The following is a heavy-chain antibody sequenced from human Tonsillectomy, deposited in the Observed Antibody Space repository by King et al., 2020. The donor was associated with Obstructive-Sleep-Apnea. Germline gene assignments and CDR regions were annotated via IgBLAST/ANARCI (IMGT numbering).Heavy chain of an antibody. CDR3: ARELYGDYGVDY. CDR2: IKSEGSST. D-gene: IGHD4-17*01. J-gene: IGHJ4*02. Sequence: VQLVESGGGLVQPGGSLRLSCASSGFTVSRYWMHWVRQAPGKGLVWVSGIKSEGSSTSYADCVKGLFTISRDNAKNTLYLQMNSLRAEDTAVYYCARELYGDYGVDYWGQGTLVTVSS. V-gene: IGHV3-74*01. CDR1: GFTVSRYW.